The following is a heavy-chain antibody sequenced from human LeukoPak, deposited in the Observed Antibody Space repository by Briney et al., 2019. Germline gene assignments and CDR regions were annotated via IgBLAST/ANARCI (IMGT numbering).Heavy chain of an antibody. CDR3: ATDPSAVAGTAH. V-gene: IGHV3-23*01. J-gene: IGHJ4*02. CDR2: IRVSDDSK. Sequence: GGSLRLSCVASGITFSNYAMTWVRQGPGKGLEWVSSIRVSDDSKYYGDSMRGRFTISRDSSKNTFYLQIDSLRVEDTAVYYCATDPSAVAGTAHWGQGTLVAVSS. CDR1: GITFSNYA. D-gene: IGHD6-19*01.